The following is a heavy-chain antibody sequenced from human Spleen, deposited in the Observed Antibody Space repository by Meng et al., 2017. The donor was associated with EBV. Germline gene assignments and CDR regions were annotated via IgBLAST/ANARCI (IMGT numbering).Heavy chain of an antibody. CDR2: ITPFNGNT. J-gene: IGHJ4*02. V-gene: IGHV1-45*02. Sequence: MHLWHSCAVVKNTASQVKVSCKAAGYTFTYRYLHWLRQAPGQALECMGWITPFNGNTNYAQKFQDSVTITRDRSMSTAYMELSSLRSEDTAMYYCASTSGSARQDYYFDYWGQGTLVTVSS. D-gene: IGHD3-10*01. CDR1: GYTFTYRY. CDR3: ASTSGSARQDYYFDY.